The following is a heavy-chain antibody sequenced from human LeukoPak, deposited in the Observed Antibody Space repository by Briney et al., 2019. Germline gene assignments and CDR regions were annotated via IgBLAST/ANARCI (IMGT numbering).Heavy chain of an antibody. CDR2: IIPILGIA. V-gene: IGHV1-69*10. CDR1: GGTFSSYA. Sequence: ASVKVSCKASGGTFSSYAISWVRQAPGRGLEWMGRIIPILGIANYAQKFQDRLTITTDESTTTAYMELRSLRSDDTALYYCARNSMAAAIDYWGQGTLVTVSS. J-gene: IGHJ4*02. D-gene: IGHD2-2*01. CDR3: ARNSMAAAIDY.